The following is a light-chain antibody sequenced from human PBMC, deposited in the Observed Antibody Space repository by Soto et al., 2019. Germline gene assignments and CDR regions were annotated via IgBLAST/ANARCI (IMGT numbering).Light chain of an antibody. V-gene: IGKV3-15*01. CDR2: GAS. Sequence: EIVMTQSPATLPVSPGERATLSCRASQSVSSNLAWYQQKPGQAPRLLIYGASTRATGIPARFSGSGSGTEFTLTISSLQSEDFAFYYCRQYNNWPRTFGQGTKVDIK. CDR3: RQYNNWPRT. J-gene: IGKJ1*01. CDR1: QSVSSN.